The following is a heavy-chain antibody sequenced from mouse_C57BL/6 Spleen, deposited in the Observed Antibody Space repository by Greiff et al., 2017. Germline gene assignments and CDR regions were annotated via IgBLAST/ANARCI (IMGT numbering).Heavy chain of an antibody. CDR1: GHPFTNYW. CDR2: IYPGGGYT. Sequence: QVQLQQSGAELVRPGTSVKMSCQASGHPFTNYWLGWAKQRPGHGLEWIGDIYPGGGYTNYNEKFKGKATLTADKSSSTAYMQFSGLTSEDSAIYYCARGSYDYAFAYWGQGTLVTVSA. J-gene: IGHJ3*01. D-gene: IGHD2-4*01. CDR3: ARGSYDYAFAY. V-gene: IGHV1-63*01.